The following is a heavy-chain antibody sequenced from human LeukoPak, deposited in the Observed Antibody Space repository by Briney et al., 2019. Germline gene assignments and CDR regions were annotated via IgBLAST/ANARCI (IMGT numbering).Heavy chain of an antibody. CDR3: VKDRWVDY. CDR2: ISDSGGST. D-gene: IGHD3-16*01. CDR1: GFPFSSYA. Sequence: PGGPLRLSCSASGFPFSSYAMHWVRQAPGKGLEYVSAISDSGGSTYYADSVKGRFTISRDNSKNALYLQMSSLRTEDTAVYYCVKDRWVDYWGQGILVSVSS. V-gene: IGHV3-64D*09. J-gene: IGHJ4*02.